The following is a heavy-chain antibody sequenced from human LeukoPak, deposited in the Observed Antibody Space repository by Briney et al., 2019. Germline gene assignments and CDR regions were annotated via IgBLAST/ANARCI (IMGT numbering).Heavy chain of an antibody. CDR2: INQDGSEK. CDR1: AFVFSYYW. J-gene: IGHJ5*02. V-gene: IGHV3-7*03. CDR3: AREGGSGWYSGWFDP. Sequence: GGSLRLSCAPSAFVFSYYWMSWVRQAPGKGLEWVANINQDGSEKRYVDSAKGRFTISRDNAENLLYLQMNNLRAEDTAVYYCAREGGSGWYSGWFDPWGQGTLVTVSS. D-gene: IGHD6-19*01.